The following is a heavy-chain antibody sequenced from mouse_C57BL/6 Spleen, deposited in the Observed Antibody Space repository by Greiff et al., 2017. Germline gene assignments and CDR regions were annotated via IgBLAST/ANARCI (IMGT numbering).Heavy chain of an antibody. CDR3: ARITTVVAPDY. J-gene: IGHJ2*01. D-gene: IGHD1-1*01. CDR1: GYTFTSYW. CDR2: IDPSDSYT. V-gene: IGHV1-59*01. Sequence: QVQLQQPGAELVRPGTSVKLSCKASGYTFTSYWMHWVKQRPGQGLEWIGVIDPSDSYTNYNQKFKGKATLTVDTSSSTAYMQLSSLTSDDSAVYYCARITTVVAPDYWGQGTTLTVSS.